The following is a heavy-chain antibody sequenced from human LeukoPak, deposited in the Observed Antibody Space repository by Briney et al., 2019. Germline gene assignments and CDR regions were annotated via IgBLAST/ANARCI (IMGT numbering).Heavy chain of an antibody. Sequence: TGGSLRLSCAASGFTFSSYWMYWVRQAPGKGLVWVSSIKSDGSSTTYADSVKVRFTISRDNAKNTLYLQMNSLRAEDTAVYYCARGHPVVPAWVVDYWGQGALVTVSS. D-gene: IGHD2-2*01. CDR2: IKSDGSST. V-gene: IGHV3-74*01. CDR1: GFTFSSYW. J-gene: IGHJ4*02. CDR3: ARGHPVVPAWVVDY.